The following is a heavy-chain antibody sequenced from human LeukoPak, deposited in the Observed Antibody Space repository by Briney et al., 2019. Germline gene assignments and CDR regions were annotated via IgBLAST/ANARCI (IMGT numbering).Heavy chain of an antibody. J-gene: IGHJ4*02. CDR1: AGSISSESYY. CDR3: ASTSPKYYYESSGYSSLFDN. D-gene: IGHD3-22*01. CDR2: IYYSGNT. V-gene: IGHV4-39*07. Sequence: NPSETLSLTCTVSAGSISSESYYWGWLRQPPGKGLEWIGTIYYSGNTYYNPSLKSRITISVDTSKNQFSLKLMSVTAADTALYYCASTSPKYYYESSGYSSLFDNWGQGTLVTVSS.